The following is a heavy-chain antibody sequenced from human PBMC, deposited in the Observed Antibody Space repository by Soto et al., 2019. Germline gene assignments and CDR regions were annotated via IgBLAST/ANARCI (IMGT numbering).Heavy chain of an antibody. CDR1: GFTFSSYA. J-gene: IGHJ5*02. Sequence: PGGSLRLSCAASGFTFSSYAMSWVRQAPGKGLEWVSAISGSGGSTYYADSVKGRFTISRDNSKNTLYLQMNSLRAEDTAVYYCAKDPSKISAAKIGHNWFDPWGQGTLVTVSS. V-gene: IGHV3-23*01. CDR3: AKDPSKISAAKIGHNWFDP. D-gene: IGHD2-2*01. CDR2: ISGSGGST.